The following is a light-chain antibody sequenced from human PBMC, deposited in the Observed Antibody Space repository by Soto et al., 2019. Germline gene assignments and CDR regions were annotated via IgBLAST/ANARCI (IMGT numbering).Light chain of an antibody. CDR2: GVS. Sequence: PGESATLSCRTSQPVSSNFLAWYQQKPGQAPRLLIYGVSSRASGIPDRFRGSGSGTDFTLTIDSLEPEDFAVYHCQQYGSSPLITFGQGTRLEIK. J-gene: IGKJ5*01. CDR3: QQYGSSPLIT. CDR1: QPVSSNF. V-gene: IGKV3-20*01.